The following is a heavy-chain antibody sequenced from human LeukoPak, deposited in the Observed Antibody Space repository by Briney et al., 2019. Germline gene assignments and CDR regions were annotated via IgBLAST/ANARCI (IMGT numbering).Heavy chain of an antibody. D-gene: IGHD6-19*01. Sequence: ASVKVSCKASGYTFTSYAMHWVRQAPGQRLEWMGWINAGNGNTKYSQKFQGRVTITRDTSASTAYMELSSLRSEDTAVYYCARRVGSGWSLFFDYWGQGTLVTVSS. J-gene: IGHJ4*02. CDR1: GYTFTSYA. CDR2: INAGNGNT. CDR3: ARRVGSGWSLFFDY. V-gene: IGHV1-3*01.